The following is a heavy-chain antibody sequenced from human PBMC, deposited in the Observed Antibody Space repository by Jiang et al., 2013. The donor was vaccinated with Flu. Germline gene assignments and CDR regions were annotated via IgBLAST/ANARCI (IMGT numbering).Heavy chain of an antibody. CDR3: ARLSDSGSYYFDY. V-gene: IGHV4-39*01. D-gene: IGHD1-26*01. Sequence: GSGLVKPSETLSLTCTVSGGSISSSSYYWGWIRQSPGKGLEWIGSIYYSGSTYYNPSLKSRVTISVDTSKNQFSLKLSSVTAADTAVYYCARLSDSGSYYFDYWGQGTLVTVSS. CDR2: IYYSGST. CDR1: GGSISSSSYY. J-gene: IGHJ4*02.